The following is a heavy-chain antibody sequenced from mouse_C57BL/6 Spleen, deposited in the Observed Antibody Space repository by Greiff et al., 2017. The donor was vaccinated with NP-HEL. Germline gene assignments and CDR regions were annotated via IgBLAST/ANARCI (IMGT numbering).Heavy chain of an antibody. Sequence: EVQLQQSGPELVKPGASVKIPCKASGYTFTDYNMDWVKQSHGKSLEWIGDINPNNGGTIYNQKFKGKATLTVDKSSSTAYMELRSLTSEDTAVYYCARQDYSNYVVFAYWGQGTLVTVSA. CDR2: INPNNGGT. CDR3: ARQDYSNYVVFAY. CDR1: GYTFTDYN. J-gene: IGHJ3*01. V-gene: IGHV1-18*01. D-gene: IGHD2-5*01.